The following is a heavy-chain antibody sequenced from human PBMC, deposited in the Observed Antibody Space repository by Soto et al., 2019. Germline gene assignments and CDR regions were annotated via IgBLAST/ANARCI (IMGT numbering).Heavy chain of an antibody. Sequence: TLSLTCTVSGGSISSGDNYWSWLRPPPGKGLEWIGYIYYSGSTYYNPSLKSRVTISVDTSKNQFSLKLTSVTAADTAIYYCAREQTYYDFLTGSAGYFDFWGQGTLVTVSS. V-gene: IGHV4-30-4*01. J-gene: IGHJ4*02. CDR3: AREQTYYDFLTGSAGYFDF. CDR2: IYYSGST. D-gene: IGHD3-9*01. CDR1: GGSISSGDNY.